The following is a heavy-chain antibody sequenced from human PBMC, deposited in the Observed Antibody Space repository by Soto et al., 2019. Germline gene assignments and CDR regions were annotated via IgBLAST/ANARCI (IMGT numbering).Heavy chain of an antibody. CDR1: GFTFSSYA. Sequence: GGSLRLSCAASGFTFSSYAMSWVRQAPGKGLEWVSAISGSGGSTYYADSVKGRFTISRDNSKNTLYLQMNSLRAEDTAVYYCAKEKDILTGYYGVFDYWGQGTLVTVSS. CDR3: AKEKDILTGYYGVFDY. CDR2: ISGSGGST. J-gene: IGHJ4*02. D-gene: IGHD3-9*01. V-gene: IGHV3-23*01.